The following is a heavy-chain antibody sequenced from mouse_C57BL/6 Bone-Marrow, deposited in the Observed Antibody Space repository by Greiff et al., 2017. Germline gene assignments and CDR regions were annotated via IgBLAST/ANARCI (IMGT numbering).Heavy chain of an antibody. V-gene: IGHV1-50*01. CDR2: IDPSDSYT. Sequence: QVQLQQPGAELVKPGASVKLSCKASGYTFTSYWMQWVKPRPGQGLEWIGEIDPSDSYTNYNQKFKGKATLTVDPSSSTAYLQLSSLTSEDSAVYYCAREGYGPFDDWGKGTTLTVSS. CDR3: AREGYGPFDD. J-gene: IGHJ2*01. D-gene: IGHD2-10*02. CDR1: GYTFTSYW.